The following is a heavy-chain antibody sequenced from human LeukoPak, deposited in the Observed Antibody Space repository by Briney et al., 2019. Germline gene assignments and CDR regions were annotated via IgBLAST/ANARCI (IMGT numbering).Heavy chain of an antibody. D-gene: IGHD3-10*01. CDR1: GFTFSSYW. Sequence: LSGGSLRLSCAGSGFTFSSYWMHWVRQAPGKGLVRVSTIYTDGSVAQYADSVKGRFTISRDNAKNTLYLQMNTLRVEDAAVYYCARDLYHGSDEWGQGTLVTVSS. CDR2: IYTDGSVA. CDR3: ARDLYHGSDE. V-gene: IGHV3-74*03. J-gene: IGHJ4*02.